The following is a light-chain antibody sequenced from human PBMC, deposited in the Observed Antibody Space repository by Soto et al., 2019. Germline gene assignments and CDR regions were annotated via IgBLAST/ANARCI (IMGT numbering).Light chain of an antibody. CDR3: CSLGPSYRVI. V-gene: IGLV2-11*01. J-gene: IGLJ2*01. CDR2: DVF. CDR1: SSDIGSYNA. Sequence: QSALTQPRSVSGSPGHSVTISCFGTSSDIGSYNAVSWYQQHPGKAPKLIIFDVFERPSGVPDRFSGSKSGNSASLTIAGLQAEDECDYCCCSLGPSYRVIFGGGTKLTVL.